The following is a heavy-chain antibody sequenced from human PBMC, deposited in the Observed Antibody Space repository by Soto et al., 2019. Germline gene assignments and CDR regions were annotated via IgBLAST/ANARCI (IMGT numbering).Heavy chain of an antibody. V-gene: IGHV3-30-3*01. Sequence: GGSLRLSCAASGFTFRNHAMHGVRQAPGKGLECLAVIAYDGSNAFYRDSVKGRFTISRDNSKNTLYLHMNSLRSEDTGVYYCARGDREDILVVYGSRHRQYRHSIWTRGT. D-gene: IGHD2-15*01. J-gene: IGHJ3*02. CDR3: ARGDREDILVVYGSRHRQYRHSI. CDR1: GFTFRNHA. CDR2: IAYDGSNA.